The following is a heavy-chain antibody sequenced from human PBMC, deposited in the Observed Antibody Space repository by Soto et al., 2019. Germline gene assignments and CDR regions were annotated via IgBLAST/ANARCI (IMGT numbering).Heavy chain of an antibody. CDR2: ISAYNGNT. CDR1: GYTFTSYG. D-gene: IGHD6-19*01. V-gene: IGHV1-18*01. J-gene: IGHJ4*02. Sequence: ASVKASCKASGYTFTSYGISWVRQAPGQGLEWMGWISAYNGNTNYAQKLQGRVTMTTDTSTSTAYMELRSLRSDDTAVYYCARVPAVAGTGLTFDYWGQGTLVTVSS. CDR3: ARVPAVAGTGLTFDY.